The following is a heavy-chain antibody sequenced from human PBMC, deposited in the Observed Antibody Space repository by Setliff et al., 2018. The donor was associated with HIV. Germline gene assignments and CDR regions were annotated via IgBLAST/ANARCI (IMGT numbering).Heavy chain of an antibody. Sequence: SETLSLTCSVSGDSITRGSYWGWVRQPPGKGLEWLGHIYNTGRTYDNPTLKSRVTISVDTSKNQFSLELTSVTAADTAVFYCVRVSSSGYYGEGAFDIGGQGTVVTVSS. CDR2: IYNTGRT. CDR3: VRVSSSGYYGEGAFDI. D-gene: IGHD3-22*01. CDR1: GDSITRGSY. J-gene: IGHJ3*02. V-gene: IGHV4-38-2*02.